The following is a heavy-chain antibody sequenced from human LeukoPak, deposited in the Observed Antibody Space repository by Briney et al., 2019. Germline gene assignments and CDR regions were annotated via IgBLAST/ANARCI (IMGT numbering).Heavy chain of an antibody. CDR2: ISSTGGTA. V-gene: IGHV3-23*01. Sequence: AGGSLRLSCAASGFTFSSFGMSWVRQAPGKGLEWVSAISSTGGTAYYADSVKGRFTISRDNSKNTLYLQMNSLRAEDTAVYYCAKDSSNPGLLYMDVWGKGTTVTVSS. CDR3: AKDSSNPGLLYMDV. D-gene: IGHD6-6*01. J-gene: IGHJ6*03. CDR1: GFTFSSFG.